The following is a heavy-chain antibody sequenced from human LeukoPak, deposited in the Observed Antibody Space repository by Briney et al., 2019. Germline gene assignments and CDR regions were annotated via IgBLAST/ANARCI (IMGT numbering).Heavy chain of an antibody. CDR2: ISSSGSTI. V-gene: IGHV3-11*04. D-gene: IGHD3-22*01. J-gene: IGHJ6*02. CDR3: ARDPKDYYDSSGYYLYYYYGMDV. Sequence: PGGSLRLSCAASGFTFSDYYMSWIRQAPGKGLEWVSYISSSGSTIYYADSVKGRFTISRDNAKNSLYLQMNSLRAEDTAVYYCARDPKDYYDSSGYYLYYYYGMDVWGQGTTVTVSS. CDR1: GFTFSDYY.